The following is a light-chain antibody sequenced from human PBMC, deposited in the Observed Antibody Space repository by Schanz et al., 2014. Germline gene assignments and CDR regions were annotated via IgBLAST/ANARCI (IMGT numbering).Light chain of an antibody. V-gene: IGKV3D-20*02. CDR3: QQRSNWPLT. CDR1: QSVGSSF. CDR2: GAS. J-gene: IGKJ4*01. Sequence: EIMLTQSPGTLSLSPGERATLSCRASQSVGSSFLAWHQQKPGQAPTLLIHGASSRATGIPDRFSGSGSGTDFTLTISSLEPEDFAVYYCQQRSNWPLTFGGGTKVEIK.